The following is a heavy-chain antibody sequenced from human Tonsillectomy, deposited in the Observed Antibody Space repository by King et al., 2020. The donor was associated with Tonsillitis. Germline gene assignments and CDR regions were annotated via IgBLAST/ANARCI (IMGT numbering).Heavy chain of an antibody. J-gene: IGHJ4*02. V-gene: IGHV1-46*03. D-gene: IGHD2-21*01. Sequence: QLVQSGAEVKKPGASVKVSCKTSGYTFTTFYLHWVRQAPGQGLEWMGLINPTSGFTSYTQKFQGRVTVSRDTSTSTVYMELSSLRSEDTAVYFCARESRYCDDEICYGSDYWGQGTLVTVSS. CDR1: GYTFTTFY. CDR2: INPTSGFT. CDR3: ARESRYCDDEICYGSDY.